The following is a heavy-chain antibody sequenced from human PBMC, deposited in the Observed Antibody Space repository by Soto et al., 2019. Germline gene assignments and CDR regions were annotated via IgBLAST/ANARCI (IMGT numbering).Heavy chain of an antibody. CDR2: INAGNGNT. D-gene: IGHD6-13*01. J-gene: IGHJ5*02. Sequence: GASVKVSCKASGYTFTSYAMHWVRQAPGQRLEWMGWINAGNGNTKYSQKFQGRVTITRDTSASTAYMELSSLRSEDTAVYYCARGLIAAAANGWFDPWGQGTLVTVSS. CDR1: GYTFTSYA. V-gene: IGHV1-3*01. CDR3: ARGLIAAAANGWFDP.